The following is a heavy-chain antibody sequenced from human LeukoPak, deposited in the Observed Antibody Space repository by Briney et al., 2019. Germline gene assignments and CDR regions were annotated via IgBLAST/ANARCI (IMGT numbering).Heavy chain of an antibody. D-gene: IGHD1/OR15-1a*01. Sequence: PGGSLRLSCAVSGLNFKFYAMSWVRQAPGKGLEWVSGISGRGDSADYADSVKGRFTISRDNAKNSLYLQMNSLRAEDTAVYYCARDPGNIYGPWWGQGTLVTVSS. CDR2: ISGRGDSA. J-gene: IGHJ4*02. V-gene: IGHV3-23*01. CDR1: GLNFKFYA. CDR3: ARDPGNIYGPW.